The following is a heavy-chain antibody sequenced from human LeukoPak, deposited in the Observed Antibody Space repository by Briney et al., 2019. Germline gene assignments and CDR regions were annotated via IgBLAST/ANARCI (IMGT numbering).Heavy chain of an antibody. Sequence: GGSLRLSCAASGFTFSNAWMSWVRQAPGKGLEWVGLIKSKTDSGTTDYAAPLKDRFTISRNDSKNTLYLQMNSLKTDDTAVYYCTTDPTITIFGVAFEFDPWGPGTLVTVSS. CDR1: GFTFSNAW. CDR3: TTDPTITIFGVAFEFDP. J-gene: IGHJ5*02. D-gene: IGHD3-3*01. CDR2: IKSKTDSGTT. V-gene: IGHV3-15*01.